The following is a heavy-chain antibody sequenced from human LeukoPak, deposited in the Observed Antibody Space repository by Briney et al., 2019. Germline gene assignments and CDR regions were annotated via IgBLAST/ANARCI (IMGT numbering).Heavy chain of an antibody. CDR2: IKEDGSEE. J-gene: IGHJ4*02. D-gene: IGHD4/OR15-4a*01. V-gene: IGHV3-7*01. CDR1: GFTFSRYW. CDR3: ARDTLGEGEDANYAVYYFDY. Sequence: GGSLRLSCAASGFTFSRYWMTWVRQAPGKGLEWVANIKEDGSEEYYVDSVKGRFTISRDNGKNSLDLQMNSLRADDTAVYYCARDTLGEGEDANYAVYYFDYWGQGTVVTVSS.